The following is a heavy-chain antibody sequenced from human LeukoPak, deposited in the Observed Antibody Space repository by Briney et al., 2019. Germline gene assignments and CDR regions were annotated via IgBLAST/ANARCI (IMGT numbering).Heavy chain of an antibody. Sequence: PSETLSLTCTVSGCSISVDYWGCIRQPPGKGLEWIGYIHYSGSTTYNPSLKSRVTISVDTSKNQFSLKLSSVTAADTAVYYCARGTARVTSPDCDYWGRGTLVTVSS. D-gene: IGHD4-23*01. CDR3: ARGTARVTSPDCDY. CDR1: GCSISVDY. V-gene: IGHV4-59*01. CDR2: IHYSGST. J-gene: IGHJ4*02.